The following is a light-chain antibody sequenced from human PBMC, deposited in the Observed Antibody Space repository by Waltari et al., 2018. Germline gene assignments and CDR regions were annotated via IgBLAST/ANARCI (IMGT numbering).Light chain of an antibody. Sequence: YELTQPPSVSVSPGQTVSITCSGGKLEDKYVCWYQQKTGQSPVLVMHQDSRRPSGIPERFSGSSSGNTATLTISGTQARDEADDYWQAWDSISDVVFGGGTRLTVL. CDR1: KLEDKY. J-gene: IGLJ2*01. CDR3: QAWDSISDVV. CDR2: QDS. V-gene: IGLV3-1*01.